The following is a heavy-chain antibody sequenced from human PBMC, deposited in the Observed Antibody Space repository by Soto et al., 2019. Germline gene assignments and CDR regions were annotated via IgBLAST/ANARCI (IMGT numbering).Heavy chain of an antibody. CDR2: ISSSSSYI. Sequence: GGSLRLSCAASGFTFSSYSMNWVRQAPGKGLEWVSSISSSSSYIYYADSVKDRFTISRDNAKNSLYLQMNSLRAEDTAVYYCARALTYYDFWSGYDAFDIWGQGTMVTVSS. J-gene: IGHJ3*02. CDR1: GFTFSSYS. D-gene: IGHD3-3*01. CDR3: ARALTYYDFWSGYDAFDI. V-gene: IGHV3-21*01.